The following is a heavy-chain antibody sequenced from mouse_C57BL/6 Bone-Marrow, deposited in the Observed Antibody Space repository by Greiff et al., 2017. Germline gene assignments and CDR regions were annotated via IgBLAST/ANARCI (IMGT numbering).Heavy chain of an antibody. D-gene: IGHD1-1*02. CDR3: ARSGSYVYYFAVDY. J-gene: IGHJ4*01. CDR2: IYWDDDK. V-gene: IGHV8-12*01. CDR1: GFSLSTSGMG. Sequence: QVTLKESGPGILQPSQTLSLTCSFSGFSLSTSGMGVSWIRQPSGKGLEWLAQIYWDDDKRYNPFLKSRLTISKDTSRNQVFLKITSVDTADTATYYCARSGSYVYYFAVDYWGQGTSVTVSS.